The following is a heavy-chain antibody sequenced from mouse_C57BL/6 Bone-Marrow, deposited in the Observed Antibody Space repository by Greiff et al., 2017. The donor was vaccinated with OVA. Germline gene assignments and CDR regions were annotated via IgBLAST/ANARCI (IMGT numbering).Heavy chain of an antibody. D-gene: IGHD2-1*01. CDR3: ARGDGNRGGIYAMDY. V-gene: IGHV1-62-2*01. CDR1: GYTFTEYT. Sequence: QVQLKESGAELVKPGASVKLSCKASGYTFTEYTIHWVKQRSGQGLEWIGWFYPGSGSIKYNEKFKDKATLTADKSSSTVYLELSRLTSDDSAVYYCARGDGNRGGIYAMDYWGQGTSVTVSS. CDR2: FYPGSGSI. J-gene: IGHJ4*01.